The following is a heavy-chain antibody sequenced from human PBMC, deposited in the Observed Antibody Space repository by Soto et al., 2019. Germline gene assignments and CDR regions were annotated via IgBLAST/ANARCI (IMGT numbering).Heavy chain of an antibody. CDR1: GFTFTNYA. CDR2: ISGGGDGT. CDR3: AKDSGPQCTSSSCVHCFGS. Sequence: EVHLLGSGGGLIQPGGSLRLSCAASGFTFTNYAMTWVRQAPGKGLEWVSSISGGGDGTYYADSVKGRFIISRANSMDALYLQMKSLRAEATALYHCAKDSGPQCTSSSCVHCFGSWGQGTLVTVSS. V-gene: IGHV3-23*01. J-gene: IGHJ4*02. D-gene: IGHD2-2*01.